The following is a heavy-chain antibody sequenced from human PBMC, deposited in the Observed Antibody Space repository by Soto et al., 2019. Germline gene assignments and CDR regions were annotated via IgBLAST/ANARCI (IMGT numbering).Heavy chain of an antibody. D-gene: IGHD5-12*01. Sequence: QVQLQQWGAGLLKPSETLSLTCAVYGGSFSDYFWSWIRQPPGKGLEWIGEINHSGTTNYNPSLKSRVTMSLDTSKNHFSLNLTSVTAADPAVYSSVATTMAYYYGMDVWGQGPTVTVSS. CDR3: VATTMAYYYGMDV. CDR2: INHSGTT. V-gene: IGHV4-34*01. J-gene: IGHJ6*02. CDR1: GGSFSDYF.